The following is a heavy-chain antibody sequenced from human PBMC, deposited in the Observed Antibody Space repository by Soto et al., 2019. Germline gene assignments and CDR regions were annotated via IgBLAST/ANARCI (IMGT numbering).Heavy chain of an antibody. CDR1: GGSISSYY. Sequence: PSETLSLTCTVSGGSISSYYWSWIRQPPGKGLEWIGYIYYSGSTNYNPSLKSRVTISVDTSKNQFSLKLSSVTAADTAVYYCARQERGSSSPLCEYWGQGDLVIVSS. CDR3: ARQERGSSSPLCEY. J-gene: IGHJ4*01. V-gene: IGHV4-59*01. CDR2: IYYSGST. D-gene: IGHD6-6*01.